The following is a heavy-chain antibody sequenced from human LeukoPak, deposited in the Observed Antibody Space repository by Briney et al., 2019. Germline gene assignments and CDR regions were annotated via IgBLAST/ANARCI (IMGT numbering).Heavy chain of an antibody. CDR2: IYYSGST. Sequence: PSETLSLTCSVSGGSISSYYWSWIRQPPGKGLEWIAYIYYSGSTDYNPSLKSRVTISVDTSKNQFSLKLNSVTAADTAVYYCARASGYCSGGSCYSIVGGYYFDYWGQGTLVTVSS. CDR3: ARASGYCSGGSCYSIVGGYYFDY. V-gene: IGHV4-59*01. CDR1: GGSISSYY. J-gene: IGHJ4*02. D-gene: IGHD2-15*01.